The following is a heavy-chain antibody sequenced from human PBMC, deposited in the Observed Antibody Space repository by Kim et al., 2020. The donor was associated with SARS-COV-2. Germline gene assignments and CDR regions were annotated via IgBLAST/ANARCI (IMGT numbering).Heavy chain of an antibody. V-gene: IGHV3-23*01. Sequence: GRFTISRDNSKNTLYLQMNSLRAEDTAVYYCAKAARITMIVVAVDAFDIWGQGTMVTVSS. J-gene: IGHJ3*02. CDR3: AKAARITMIVVAVDAFDI. D-gene: IGHD3-22*01.